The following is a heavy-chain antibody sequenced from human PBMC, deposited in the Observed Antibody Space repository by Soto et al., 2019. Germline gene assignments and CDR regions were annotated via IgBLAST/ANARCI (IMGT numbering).Heavy chain of an antibody. CDR1: GFSLNNANMG. Sequence: QVTLKESGPVLVKPTETLTLTCTVSGFSLNNANMGVSWIRQPPGKALEWLAHLFSNDEKLYNTSLRVRLTISKDTSKSQVVLTMNNMEPVDTGTYFCARVRDAGIRYYYSGMDVWGQGTTVTVSS. V-gene: IGHV2-26*01. CDR2: LFSNDEK. J-gene: IGHJ6*02. CDR3: ARVRDAGIRYYYSGMDV.